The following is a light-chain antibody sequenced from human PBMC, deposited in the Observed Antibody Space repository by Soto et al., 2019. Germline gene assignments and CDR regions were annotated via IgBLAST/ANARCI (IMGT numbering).Light chain of an antibody. Sequence: EIMLTQSPATLSLSPGERATLSCRASQSVSSYLAWYQQKPGQAPRLLIYDASNRATGIPARFSGSGSGTDFTLTVSSLEPEDFAVYYCQQRSNWPRTFGQGTMVDI. J-gene: IGKJ1*01. V-gene: IGKV3-11*01. CDR3: QQRSNWPRT. CDR2: DAS. CDR1: QSVSSY.